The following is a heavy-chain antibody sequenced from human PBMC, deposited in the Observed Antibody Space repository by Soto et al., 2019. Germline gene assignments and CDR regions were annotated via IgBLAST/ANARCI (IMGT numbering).Heavy chain of an antibody. Sequence: TLSLTCTVSGGSISSYYWSWIRQPPGKGLEWIGYIYYSGSTNYNPSLKSRVTISVDTSKNQFSLKLSSVTAADTAVYYCARSDHYYYDSSGYWDYWGQGTLVTVSS. CDR3: ARSDHYYYDSSGYWDY. J-gene: IGHJ4*02. CDR2: IYYSGST. D-gene: IGHD3-22*01. CDR1: GGSISSYY. V-gene: IGHV4-59*08.